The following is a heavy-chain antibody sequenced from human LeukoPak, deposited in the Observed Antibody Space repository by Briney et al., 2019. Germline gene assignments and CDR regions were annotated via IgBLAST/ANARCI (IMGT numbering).Heavy chain of an antibody. V-gene: IGHV3-30-3*02. CDR2: ISYDGSNK. Sequence: GGSLRLSCAASGFTFSSYAMHWVRQAPGKGLEWVAVISYDGSNKYYADSVKGRFTISRDNSKNTLYLQMNSLRAEDTAVYYCAKSRIVVVPAASHYFDYWGQGTLVTVSS. D-gene: IGHD2-2*01. J-gene: IGHJ4*02. CDR3: AKSRIVVVPAASHYFDY. CDR1: GFTFSSYA.